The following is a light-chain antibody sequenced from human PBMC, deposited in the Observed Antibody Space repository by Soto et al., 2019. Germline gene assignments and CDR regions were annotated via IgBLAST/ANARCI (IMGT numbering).Light chain of an antibody. V-gene: IGKV1-5*03. J-gene: IGKJ1*01. CDR2: KAS. Sequence: DIQMTHSPSTLSGSVGDRVTITCRASQTISSWLAWYQQKPGKAPKLLIYKASTLKSGVPSRFSGSGSGTEFTLTIRSLHPDDFATYYCQQYDYSRTFGQGTKVDIK. CDR1: QTISSW. CDR3: QQYDYSRT.